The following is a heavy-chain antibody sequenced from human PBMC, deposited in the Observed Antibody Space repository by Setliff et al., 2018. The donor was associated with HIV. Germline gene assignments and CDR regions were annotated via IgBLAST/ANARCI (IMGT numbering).Heavy chain of an antibody. CDR1: GGSISSHY. D-gene: IGHD2-8*01. CDR3: ARHSPNVGVRGDAFDI. Sequence: LSLTCTVSGGSISSHYWIWIRQPPGKGLEWIGYIHYSGATNYNPSLKSRVTISLDTSRTQFSLRLSSVTAADTAVYYCARHSPNVGVRGDAFDIWGQGTVVTVSS. J-gene: IGHJ3*02. V-gene: IGHV4-59*08. CDR2: IHYSGAT.